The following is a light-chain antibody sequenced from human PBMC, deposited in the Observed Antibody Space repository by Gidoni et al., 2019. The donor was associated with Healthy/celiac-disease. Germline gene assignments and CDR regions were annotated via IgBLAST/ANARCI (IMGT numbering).Light chain of an antibody. V-gene: IGKV1-39*01. CDR2: AAS. J-gene: IGKJ1*01. CDR3: QQSYSTPPWT. Sequence: DIQMTQSPSSLSASVGDRVTITCRASQSISRYLNWYQQKPGKAHKLLIYAASSLQSGVPSRFSGSGSGTDFTLTISILQPEDFATYYCQQSYSTPPWTFXQXTKVEIK. CDR1: QSISRY.